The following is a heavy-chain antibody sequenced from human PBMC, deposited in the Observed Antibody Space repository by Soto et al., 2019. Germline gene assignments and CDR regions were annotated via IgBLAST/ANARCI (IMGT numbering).Heavy chain of an antibody. Sequence: QVQLVQSGAEVKKPGASVKVSCKASGYTFTSYDINWVRQATGQGLEWMGWMNPNSGNTGYAQKFQGRVTMTRNTSISTAYMELSSLRSEDTAXXYXXXXLYGDNVDYWGQGTLVTVSS. CDR3: XXXLYGDNVDY. D-gene: IGHD4-17*01. CDR2: MNPNSGNT. V-gene: IGHV1-8*01. CDR1: GYTFTSYD. J-gene: IGHJ4*02.